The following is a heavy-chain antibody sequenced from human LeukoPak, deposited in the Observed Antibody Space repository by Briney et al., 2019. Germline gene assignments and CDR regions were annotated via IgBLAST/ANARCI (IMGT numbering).Heavy chain of an antibody. V-gene: IGHV3-48*03. D-gene: IGHD3-22*01. Sequence: TGGSLRLSCAASGFTFSSYEVNWVRQAPGKGLEWVSYISSSGNTKYYADPVKGRFTISRDNAKNSLYLQMNSLRAEDTAVYYCAGYDSSGYYYGYWGQGTLVTVSS. CDR2: ISSSGNTK. J-gene: IGHJ4*02. CDR1: GFTFSSYE. CDR3: AGYDSSGYYYGY.